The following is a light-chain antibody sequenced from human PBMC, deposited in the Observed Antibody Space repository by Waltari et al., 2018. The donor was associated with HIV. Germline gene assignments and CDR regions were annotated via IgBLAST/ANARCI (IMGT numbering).Light chain of an antibody. J-gene: IGKJ1*01. CDR2: AAS. V-gene: IGKV3D-15*01. CDR3: HQYNNWPRT. CDR1: QSIGGN. Sequence: EIVMTQSPATLSVSPGERVILSCRASQSIGGNLAWYQQKPGQAPRLLIYAASTRAAVIPARFSGSGSGTEFSLTISSLQSEDFAVYYCHQYNNWPRTFGQGTKVDIK.